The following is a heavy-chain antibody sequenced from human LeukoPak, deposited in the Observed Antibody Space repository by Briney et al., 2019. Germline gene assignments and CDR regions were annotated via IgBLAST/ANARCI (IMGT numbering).Heavy chain of an antibody. Sequence: SETLSLTCTVSGGSISSGDYYWRWIRQPPGKGLEWIGYIYYSGSTYYNPSLKSRVTISVDTSKNQFPLKLSSVTAADTAVYYCARVVGSSSLDYYFDYWGQGTLVTVSS. CDR2: IYYSGST. CDR3: ARVVGSSSLDYYFDY. CDR1: GGSISSGDYY. V-gene: IGHV4-30-4*01. D-gene: IGHD6-6*01. J-gene: IGHJ4*02.